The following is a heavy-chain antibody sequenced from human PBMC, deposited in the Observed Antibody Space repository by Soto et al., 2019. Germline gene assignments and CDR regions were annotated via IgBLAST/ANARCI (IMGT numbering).Heavy chain of an antibody. D-gene: IGHD3-16*02. V-gene: IGHV3-23*01. J-gene: IGHJ4*02. Sequence: GGSLRLSCAASGFTFSSYAMSWVRQAPGKGLEWVSAISGSGGSTYYADSVKGRFTISRDNSKNTLYLQMNSLRAEDTAVYYCAKGGLRLGELSYHYWGQGTLVTVSS. CDR1: GFTFSSYA. CDR2: ISGSGGST. CDR3: AKGGLRLGELSYHY.